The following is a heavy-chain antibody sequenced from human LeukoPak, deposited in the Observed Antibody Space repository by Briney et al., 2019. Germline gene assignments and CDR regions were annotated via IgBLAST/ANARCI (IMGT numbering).Heavy chain of an antibody. V-gene: IGHV3-23*01. CDR1: TFTFSSYG. CDR3: AKDGYCSAGSCFSANDAFDI. J-gene: IGHJ3*02. CDR2: LRGSGGST. D-gene: IGHD2-15*01. Sequence: GGSLRLSCGASTFTFSSYGMSWVRQAPGKGLEWVSALRGSGGSTYYADSVKGRFTISRDNSKNSLYLQMNSLRAEDTAVYYCAKDGYCSAGSCFSANDAFDIWGQGTMVTVSS.